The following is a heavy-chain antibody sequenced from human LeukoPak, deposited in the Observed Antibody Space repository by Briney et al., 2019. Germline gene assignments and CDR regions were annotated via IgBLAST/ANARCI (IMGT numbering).Heavy chain of an antibody. V-gene: IGHV3-7*03. J-gene: IGHJ4*02. Sequence: GGSLRLSCAASGFNFSVYWMSWVRQAPGKGLEWVANINRDSREAYYLDSVKGRFTISRDNAKNLLYLQMNSLRAEDTALYYCAKDRAIFVHYFDGWGQGTLVTVSS. CDR1: GFNFSVYW. CDR3: AKDRAIFVHYFDG. CDR2: INRDSREA.